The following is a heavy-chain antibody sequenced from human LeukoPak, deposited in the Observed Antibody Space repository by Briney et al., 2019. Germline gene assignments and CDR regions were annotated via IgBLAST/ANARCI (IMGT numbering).Heavy chain of an antibody. CDR1: GYTFTGYY. J-gene: IGHJ4*02. CDR2: INPNSGGT. V-gene: IGHV1-2*02. Sequence: ASVKVSCKASGYTFTGYYMHWVRQAPGQGLEWMGLINPNSGGTNYAQKFQGRVTMTRDTSISTAYMELSRLRSDDTAVYYCARGFYVWGSYRSPPFDYWGQGTLVTVSS. D-gene: IGHD3-16*02. CDR3: ARGFYVWGSYRSPPFDY.